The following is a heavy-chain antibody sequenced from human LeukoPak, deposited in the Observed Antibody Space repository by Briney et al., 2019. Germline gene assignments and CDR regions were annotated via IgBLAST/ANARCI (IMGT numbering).Heavy chain of an antibody. CDR3: ALAPNSNWFDF. CDR2: IRHSGSS. V-gene: IGHV4-59*03. J-gene: IGHJ5*01. CDR1: GDSTSNFY. D-gene: IGHD2-8*01. Sequence: SETLSLTCTVSGDSTSNFYWNWIRQSPGKGLEWIGNIRHSGSSVYNPSLKSRGTISIDTSRRQFFLKLNSVTAADTAVYFCALAPNSNWFDFWGPGTLVTVSS.